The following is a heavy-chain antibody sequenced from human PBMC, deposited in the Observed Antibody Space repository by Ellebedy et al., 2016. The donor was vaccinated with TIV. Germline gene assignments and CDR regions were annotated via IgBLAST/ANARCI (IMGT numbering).Heavy chain of an antibody. CDR2: GYT. V-gene: IGHV3-53*04. CDR1: GFIVSTIH. Sequence: GESLKVSCTASGFIVSTIHMSWVRQAPGKGLEWVGGYTNYADSVKGRFTISTHNPRNTLYLQMTNLRTEDTAVYYCAKGSFPFGDKSERIYSFQYWGQGTLATVSS. D-gene: IGHD3-10*01. CDR3: AKGSFPFGDKSERIYSFQY. J-gene: IGHJ4*02.